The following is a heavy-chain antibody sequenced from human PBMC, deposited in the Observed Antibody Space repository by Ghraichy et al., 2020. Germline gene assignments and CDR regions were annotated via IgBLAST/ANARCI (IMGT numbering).Heavy chain of an antibody. CDR3: ARVPTYDFWSGYPGNYYFDY. Sequence: GESLNISCAASGFTFSSYEMNWVRQAPGKGLEWVSYISSSGSTIYYADSVKGRFTISRDNAKNSLYLQMNSLRAEDTAVYYCARVPTYDFWSGYPGNYYFDYWGQGTLVTVSS. V-gene: IGHV3-48*03. CDR1: GFTFSSYE. J-gene: IGHJ4*02. D-gene: IGHD3-3*01. CDR2: ISSSGSTI.